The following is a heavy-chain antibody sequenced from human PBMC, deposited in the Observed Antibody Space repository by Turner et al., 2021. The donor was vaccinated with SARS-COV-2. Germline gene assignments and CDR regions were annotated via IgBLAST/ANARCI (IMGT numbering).Heavy chain of an antibody. V-gene: IGHV3-30*18. Sequence: QVQLVESGGGVVQPGRSLRLSCAASGFTFSSYGMHWVRKAPGKGLEWVAVISYDGSNKYYADSVKGRFTISRDNSKNTLYLQMNSLRAEDTAVYYCAKGESQYFDYWGQGTLVTVSS. CDR3: AKGESQYFDY. CDR1: GFTFSSYG. J-gene: IGHJ4*02. CDR2: ISYDGSNK.